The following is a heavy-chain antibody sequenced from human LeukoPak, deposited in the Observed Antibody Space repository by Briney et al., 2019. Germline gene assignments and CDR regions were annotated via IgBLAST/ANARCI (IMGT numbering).Heavy chain of an antibody. Sequence: GGSLRLSCAASGFTFSTYGMHWVRQAPGKGLEWVAFVRYDGSNKFHGDPVKGRFTISRDNSKNTVYLQMNSLRGDDTAVYYCAKVGSGWYGVDYWGQGTLVTVSS. V-gene: IGHV3-30*02. CDR2: VRYDGSNK. D-gene: IGHD6-19*01. CDR3: AKVGSGWYGVDY. CDR1: GFTFSTYG. J-gene: IGHJ4*02.